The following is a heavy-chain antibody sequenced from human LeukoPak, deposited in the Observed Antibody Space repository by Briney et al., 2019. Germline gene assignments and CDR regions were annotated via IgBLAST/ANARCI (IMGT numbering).Heavy chain of an antibody. Sequence: SVKLSCKPSSYTFTSYATRWVRDTPGQGLEWIGWICTYNDKPNYTQTLQGRVTMTTDPSTSTSYIKLRSLTSDAPAVYYCGRSDSRLIDHWGQGTLVTVSS. CDR2: ICTYNDKP. V-gene: IGHV1-18*01. D-gene: IGHD2-15*01. J-gene: IGHJ4*02. CDR3: GRSDSRLIDH. CDR1: SYTFTSYA.